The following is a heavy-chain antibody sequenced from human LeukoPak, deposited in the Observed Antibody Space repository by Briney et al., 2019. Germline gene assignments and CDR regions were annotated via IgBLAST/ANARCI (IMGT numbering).Heavy chain of an antibody. CDR2: INHSGST. Sequence: SETLSLTCAVYGGSFSGYYWSWIRQPPGKGLEWIGEINHSGSTNYNPSLKSRVTISVDTSKNQFSLKLSSVTAADTAVYYCARNLISRIAARPGAGHAFDIWGQGAMVTVSS. D-gene: IGHD6-6*01. CDR3: ARNLISRIAARPGAGHAFDI. J-gene: IGHJ3*02. CDR1: GGSFSGYY. V-gene: IGHV4-34*01.